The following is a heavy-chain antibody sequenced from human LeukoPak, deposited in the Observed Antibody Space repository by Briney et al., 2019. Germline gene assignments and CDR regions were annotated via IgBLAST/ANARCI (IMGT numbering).Heavy chain of an antibody. CDR2: IYPGDADT. J-gene: IGHJ4*02. CDR1: GYSFTSYW. D-gene: IGHD3-10*01. CDR3: ARGKYVSVSYYTGVIDY. V-gene: IGHV5-51*01. Sequence: GASLKISCKGSGYSFTSYWIGWVRQLPGKGLEWMGIIYPGDADTRYSPSFQGQVTISADKSISPAYLQWSSLKASETTMYYCARGKYVSVSYYTGVIDYWSQGTLVTVSS.